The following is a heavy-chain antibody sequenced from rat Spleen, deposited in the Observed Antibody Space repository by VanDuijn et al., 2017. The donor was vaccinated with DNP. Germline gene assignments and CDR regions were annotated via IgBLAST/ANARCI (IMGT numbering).Heavy chain of an antibody. V-gene: IGHV2S30*01. CDR1: GFTLSDYA. J-gene: IGHJ4*01. Sequence: VQLVESGGGLAQPGRSLKLSCAASGFTLSDYAMAWVRQPPGKGLEWMGRMWYDGDTAYNSALKSRLSISRDTSKNQVFLKMNSLQTEDTAMYFCARYYGYNYYAMDAWGQGTSVTVSS. CDR2: MWYDGDT. CDR3: ARYYGYNYYAMDA. D-gene: IGHD1-9*01.